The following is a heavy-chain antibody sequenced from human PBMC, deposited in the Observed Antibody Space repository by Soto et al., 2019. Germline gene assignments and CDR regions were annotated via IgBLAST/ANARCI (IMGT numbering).Heavy chain of an antibody. CDR3: TTEAAQTLCDGCPCCSVQTKIHDS. CDR1: GFTFTNGW. D-gene: IGHD2-15*01. CDR2: IKSNIAGGTT. Sequence: EVQLVESGGGLVKPGGSLRLSCAASGFTFTNGWLNWVRQAPGKGLEWVGGIKSNIAGGTTGYSAHVKGRFTTSREDSKHTLYLQMDSLKTEDTAVYYCTTEAAQTLCDGCPCCSVQTKIHDSCDQGALVSVSS. J-gene: IGHJ4*02. V-gene: IGHV3-15*01.